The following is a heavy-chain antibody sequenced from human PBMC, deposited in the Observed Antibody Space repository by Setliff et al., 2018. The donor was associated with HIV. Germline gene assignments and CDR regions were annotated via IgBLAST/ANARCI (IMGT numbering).Heavy chain of an antibody. V-gene: IGHV4-31*02. Sequence: SETLSLTCTDSGGSITSGGFCWSWIRQYPQKGLEWIGYIYYSGGTYYNPSLKSRVTMSVDTSKNQFSLKLSSVTAADTAVYYCARGDAMTSLGAFDIWGQGTMVTVSS. J-gene: IGHJ3*02. CDR3: ARGDAMTSLGAFDI. D-gene: IGHD2-2*01. CDR2: IYYSGGT. CDR1: GGSITSGGFC.